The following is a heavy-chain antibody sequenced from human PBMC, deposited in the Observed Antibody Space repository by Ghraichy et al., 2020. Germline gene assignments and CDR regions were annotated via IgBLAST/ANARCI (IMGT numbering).Heavy chain of an antibody. CDR1: GGSITSSNW. CDR3: AREVVVVVGTTSSLPYFDP. V-gene: IGHV4-4*02. D-gene: IGHD2-15*01. J-gene: IGHJ5*02. CDR2: IHHSGST. Sequence: SETLSLTCVVSGGSITSSNWWSWVRQPPGKGLEWIGEIHHSGSTNYHPSLKSRVTISVDKSRNQFSLKLDSVTAADTAIYYCAREVVVVVGTTSSLPYFDPWGQGTPVTVSS.